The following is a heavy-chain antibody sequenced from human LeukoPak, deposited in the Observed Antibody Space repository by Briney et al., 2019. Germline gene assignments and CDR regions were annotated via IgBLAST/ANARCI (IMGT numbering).Heavy chain of an antibody. J-gene: IGHJ4*02. CDR1: GGSISSYY. CDR2: IYYTGRT. Sequence: PSETLSLTCTVSGGSISSYYWSWIRQPPGKGLEWIGYIYYTGRTNYNPSLKSRVTISVDTSENQFSLKLNSVTAADTAVYYCARADFWSAVDYWGQGTLVTVSS. CDR3: ARADFWSAVDY. V-gene: IGHV4-59*01. D-gene: IGHD3-3*01.